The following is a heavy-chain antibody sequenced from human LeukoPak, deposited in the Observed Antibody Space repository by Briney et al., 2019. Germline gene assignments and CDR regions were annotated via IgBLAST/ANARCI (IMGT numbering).Heavy chain of an antibody. CDR3: ARGSEYYYDSSGYLTPYYFDY. CDR1: GYTFTGYY. J-gene: IGHJ4*02. D-gene: IGHD3-22*01. V-gene: IGHV1-2*02. Sequence: ASVKVSCKSSGYTFTGYYMHWVRQAPGQGLEWMGWINPNSGGTNYAQKFQGRVTMTRDTSISTAYMELSRLRSDDTAVYYCARGSEYYYDSSGYLTPYYFDYWGQGTLVTVSS. CDR2: INPNSGGT.